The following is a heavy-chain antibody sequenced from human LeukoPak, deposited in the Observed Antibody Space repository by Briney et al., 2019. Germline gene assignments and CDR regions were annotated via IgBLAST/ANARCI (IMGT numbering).Heavy chain of an antibody. CDR1: GYTFTSYG. V-gene: IGHV1-69*04. J-gene: IGHJ4*02. D-gene: IGHD2-2*01. CDR3: ARSPAEYYFDY. CDR2: IIPILGIA. Sequence: SVKVSCKASGYTFTSYGISWVRQAPGQGLEWMGRIIPILGIANYAQKFQGRVTITADKSTSTAYMELSSLRSEDTAVYYCARSPAEYYFDYWGQGTLVTVSS.